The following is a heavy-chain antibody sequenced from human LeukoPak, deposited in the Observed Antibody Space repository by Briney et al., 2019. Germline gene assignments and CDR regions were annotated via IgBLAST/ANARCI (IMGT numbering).Heavy chain of an antibody. V-gene: IGHV1-2*02. CDR1: GYTFTAYY. CDR3: ARGYGITGTTRANWFDP. Sequence: ASVKVSCKASGYTFTAYYMHRVRQAPGQGLEWMGWINPNSGGTNYAQKFQGRVTMTRDTSISTAYMELSRLRSDDTAVYYCARGYGITGTTRANWFDPWGQGTLVTVSS. CDR2: INPNSGGT. D-gene: IGHD1-14*01. J-gene: IGHJ5*02.